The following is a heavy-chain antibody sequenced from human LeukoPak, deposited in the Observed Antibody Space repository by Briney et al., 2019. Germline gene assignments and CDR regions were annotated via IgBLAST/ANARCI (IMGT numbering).Heavy chain of an antibody. CDR3: AKSPRGWLAPPHY. V-gene: IGHV3-30*18. CDR2: ISYDGSNK. Sequence: PGGPLRLSCAASGFTFSSYGMHWVRQAPGKGLEWVAVISYDGSNKYFADSVKGRFSISRDNSKNTLYLQMNRLRVEDTAVYYCAKSPRGWLAPPHYWGQGTLVTVSS. D-gene: IGHD5-24*01. CDR1: GFTFSSYG. J-gene: IGHJ4*02.